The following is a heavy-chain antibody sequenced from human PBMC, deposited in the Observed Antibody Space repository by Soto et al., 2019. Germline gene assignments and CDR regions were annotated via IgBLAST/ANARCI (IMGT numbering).Heavy chain of an antibody. D-gene: IGHD3-22*01. CDR1: GYTFTSYY. Sequence: SVKVSCNASGYTFTSYYMHWVRQAPGQGLEWMGIINPSGGSTSYAQKFQGRVTMTRDTSTSTVYMELSSLRSEDTAVYYCASEIPADYHDSSGYSHDYWGQGTLVTVSS. CDR2: INPSGGST. J-gene: IGHJ4*02. V-gene: IGHV1-46*01. CDR3: ASEIPADYHDSSGYSHDY.